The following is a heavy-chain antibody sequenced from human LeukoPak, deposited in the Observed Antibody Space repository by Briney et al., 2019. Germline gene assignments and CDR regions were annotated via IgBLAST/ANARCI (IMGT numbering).Heavy chain of an antibody. V-gene: IGHV3-53*01. J-gene: IGHJ4*02. CDR3: ARTVAGTKFDY. CDR1: GFTVSSNY. D-gene: IGHD6-19*01. CDR2: IYSGGST. Sequence: GVLRLSCAASGFTVSSNYMSWVRQAPGKGLEWVSVIYSGGSTYYADSVKGRFTISRDNSKNTLYLQMNSLRAEDTAVYYCARTVAGTKFDYWGQGTLVTVSS.